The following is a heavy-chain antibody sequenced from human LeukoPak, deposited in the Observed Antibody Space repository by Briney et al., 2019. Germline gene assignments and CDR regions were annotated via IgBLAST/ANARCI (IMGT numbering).Heavy chain of an antibody. D-gene: IGHD1-26*01. CDR1: GGSISSYY. CDR2: IYYSGST. V-gene: IGHV4-59*01. CDR3: ARAPGTQYSGSYYFYYYYGMDV. Sequence: SETLSLTCTVSGGSISSYYWSWIRQPPGKGLEWIGYIYYSGSTNYNPSLKSRVTISVDTSKNQFSLKLSSVTAADTAVYYCARAPGTQYSGSYYFYYYYGMDVWGQGTTVTVSS. J-gene: IGHJ6*02.